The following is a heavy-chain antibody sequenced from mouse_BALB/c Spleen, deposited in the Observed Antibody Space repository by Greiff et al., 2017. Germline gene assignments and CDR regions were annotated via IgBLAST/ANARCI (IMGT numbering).Heavy chain of an antibody. V-gene: IGHV1-18*01. CDR1: GYTFTDYN. Sequence: VQLQQSGPELVKPGASVKIPCTASGYTFTDYNMDWVKQSHGKSLEWIGDINPNNGGTIYNQKFKGKATLTVDKSSSTAYMELRSLTSEDTAVYYCARWGDGYLYYFDYWGQGTTLTVSS. CDR3: ARWGDGYLYYFDY. J-gene: IGHJ2*01. D-gene: IGHD2-3*01. CDR2: INPNNGGT.